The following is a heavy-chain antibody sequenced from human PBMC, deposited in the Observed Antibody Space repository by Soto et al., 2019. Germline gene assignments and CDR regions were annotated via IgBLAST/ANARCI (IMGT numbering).Heavy chain of an antibody. CDR2: IYYSGST. V-gene: IGHV4-39*01. Sequence: QLQLQESGPGLVKPSETLSLTCTVSGGSISSSSYYWGWIRQPPGKGLEWIGSIYYSGSTYYNPSLKSRVTISVDTSKNQFSLKLSSVTAADTAVYYCARQRYSYGYGYFDYWGQGTLVTVSS. CDR3: ARQRYSYGYGYFDY. D-gene: IGHD5-18*01. J-gene: IGHJ4*02. CDR1: GGSISSSSYY.